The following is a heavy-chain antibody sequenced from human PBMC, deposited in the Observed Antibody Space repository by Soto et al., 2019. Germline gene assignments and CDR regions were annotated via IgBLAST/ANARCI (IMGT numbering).Heavy chain of an antibody. Sequence: QITLKESGPRLVKPTQTLTLTCTFSGFSLRTSGVGVGWIRQPPGKALEWLALIYWDDGKRYSPSLKSRLTITKDTSKNQVVLRMTHMDPVDTATYYCAHLTTGGFYFDYWGQGTLVTVSS. CDR1: GFSLRTSGVG. D-gene: IGHD4-17*01. CDR2: IYWDDGK. J-gene: IGHJ4*02. V-gene: IGHV2-5*02. CDR3: AHLTTGGFYFDY.